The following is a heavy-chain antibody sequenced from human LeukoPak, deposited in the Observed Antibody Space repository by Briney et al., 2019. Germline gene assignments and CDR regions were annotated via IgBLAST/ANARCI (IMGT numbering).Heavy chain of an antibody. CDR1: GGSISSYY. CDR2: IYTTGNT. Sequence: SETLSLTCSVSGGSISSYYWSWIRQPAGKGREWIGRIYTTGNTDYNPSLKSRVTMSVDTSKNQFSLNLSSVTAADTAVYYCARDARSSSQHNRPADAFDIWGQGTMVTVSS. J-gene: IGHJ3*02. D-gene: IGHD1-14*01. V-gene: IGHV4-4*07. CDR3: ARDARSSSQHNRPADAFDI.